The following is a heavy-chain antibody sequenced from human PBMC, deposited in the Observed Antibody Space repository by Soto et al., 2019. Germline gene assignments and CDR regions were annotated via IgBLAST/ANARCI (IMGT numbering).Heavy chain of an antibody. Sequence: SVKVSCKASGGTFSSYAISWVRQAPGQGLEWMGGIIPIFGTANYAQKFQGRVTITADESTSTAYMELGSLRSEDTAVYYCARGTTVTYYFDYWGQGTLVTVSS. J-gene: IGHJ4*02. CDR2: IIPIFGTA. CDR3: ARGTTVTYYFDY. D-gene: IGHD4-17*01. CDR1: GGTFSSYA. V-gene: IGHV1-69*13.